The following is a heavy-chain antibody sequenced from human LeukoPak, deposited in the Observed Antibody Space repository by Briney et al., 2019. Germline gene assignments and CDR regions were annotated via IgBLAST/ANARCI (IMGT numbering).Heavy chain of an antibody. CDR1: GFTFSDYY. D-gene: IGHD3-22*01. J-gene: IGHJ3*02. CDR2: ISSSGSTI. V-gene: IGHV3-11*04. CDR3: ARESSGYYDAFDI. Sequence: GGSLRLSCAASGFTFSDYYMSWIGQAPGKGLEGVSYISSSGSTIYYADSVKGRFTISRDNAKNSLYLQMNSLRAEDTAVYYCARESSGYYDAFDIWGQGTMVTVSS.